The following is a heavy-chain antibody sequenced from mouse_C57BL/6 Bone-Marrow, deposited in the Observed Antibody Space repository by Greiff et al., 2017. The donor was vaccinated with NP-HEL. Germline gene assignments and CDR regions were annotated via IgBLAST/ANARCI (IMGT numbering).Heavy chain of an antibody. CDR2: INPNNGGT. CDR3: ARVLIYYDYDVGFAY. V-gene: IGHV1-18*01. Sequence: EVQGVESGPELVKPGASVKIPCKASGYTFTDYNMDWVKQSHGKSLEWIGDINPNNGGTIYNQKFKGKATLTVDKSSSTAYMELRSLTSEDTAVYYCARVLIYYDYDVGFAYWGQGTLVTVSA. D-gene: IGHD2-4*01. CDR1: GYTFTDYN. J-gene: IGHJ3*01.